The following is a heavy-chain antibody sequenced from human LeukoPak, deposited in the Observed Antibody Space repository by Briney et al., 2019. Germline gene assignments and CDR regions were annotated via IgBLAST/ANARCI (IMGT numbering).Heavy chain of an antibody. CDR2: ISCSGVTT. J-gene: IGHJ2*01. V-gene: IGHV3-23*01. CDR3: AKPRRTISSGWDWYFDL. CDR1: GFTFSSYA. D-gene: IGHD6-19*01. Sequence: GGSLRLSCAASGFTFSSYAMGWVRQAPGKGLEWVPAISCSGVTTYYADSVKGRFTISRDNSKNTVYVQMNSLRADDTAVYHCAKPRRTISSGWDWYFDLWGRGTLVTVSS.